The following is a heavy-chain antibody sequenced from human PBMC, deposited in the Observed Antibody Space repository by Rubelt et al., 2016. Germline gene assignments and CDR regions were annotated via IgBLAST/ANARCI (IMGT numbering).Heavy chain of an antibody. J-gene: IGHJ3*02. CDR3: ARDRYGDHISDGFDI. CDR2: IKQDGSET. D-gene: IGHD4-17*01. V-gene: IGHV3-7*01. CDR1: GLTFNNAW. Sequence: EVQLVESGGGLVKPGGSLRLSCAASGLTFNNAWMNWVRQAPGKGLEWVANIKQDGSETYYVDSVKGRFTISRDNAKNSLYLQMNSLRAEETALYYCARDRYGDHISDGFDIWGQGTMVTVSS.